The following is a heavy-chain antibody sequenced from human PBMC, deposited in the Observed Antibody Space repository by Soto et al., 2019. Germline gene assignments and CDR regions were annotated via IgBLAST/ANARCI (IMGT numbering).Heavy chain of an antibody. CDR3: AKTGSWYYFDS. D-gene: IGHD6-13*01. CDR2: ISGSASIT. Sequence: DVQLLESGGGLVQPGGSLRLSCAASGFTFSAFAMSWVRQAPGKGLEWVSTISGSASITYYADSVKGRFTISRDNSEKTLYLQMNSLRAEDTAVYYCAKTGSWYYFDSWGQGTLVTVSS. J-gene: IGHJ4*02. CDR1: GFTFSAFA. V-gene: IGHV3-23*01.